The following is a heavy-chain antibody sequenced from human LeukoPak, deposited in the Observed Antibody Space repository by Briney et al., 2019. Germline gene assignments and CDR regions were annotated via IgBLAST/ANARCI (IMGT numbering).Heavy chain of an antibody. CDR3: ARDPVGGP. Sequence: ASVKVSCKASGGTFSSYAISWVRQPPGQGLEWMGRIIPILGIANYAQKFQGRVTITADKSTSTAYMELSSLRSEDTAVYYCARDPVGGPWGQGTLVTVSS. CDR2: IIPILGIA. D-gene: IGHD3-10*01. CDR1: GGTFSSYA. V-gene: IGHV1-69*04. J-gene: IGHJ5*02.